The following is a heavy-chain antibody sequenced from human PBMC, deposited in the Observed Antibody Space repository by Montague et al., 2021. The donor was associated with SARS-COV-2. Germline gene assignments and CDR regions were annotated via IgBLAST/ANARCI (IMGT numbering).Heavy chain of an antibody. D-gene: IGHD3-3*01. J-gene: IGHJ6*03. Sequence: TLSLTCTVSGDSITSKTHYWDWVRQPAGMGLEWIGRLLTSGATNFXPSLKSRLTISRDTSKNEFYLKLSSVTAADTAVYYCARDSPHFDFWRGHYGDKYYMDIWGKGTTVTVS. CDR3: ARDSPHFDFWRGHYGDKYYMDI. V-gene: IGHV4-61*02. CDR2: LLTSGAT. CDR1: GDSITSKTHY.